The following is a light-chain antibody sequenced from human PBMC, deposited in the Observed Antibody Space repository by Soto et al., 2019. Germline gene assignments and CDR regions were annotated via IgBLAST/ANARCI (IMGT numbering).Light chain of an antibody. CDR3: QQRNNWPT. Sequence: ESVLTQSPATLSLSPGERATLSCRASQSVTSNLAWYQQKPGQAPRLLIYDASNRATGIPARFSGSGSGTDFTLTISSLQPEDFAVYYCQQRNNWPTFGPGTKVDIK. J-gene: IGKJ3*01. CDR1: QSVTSN. V-gene: IGKV3-11*01. CDR2: DAS.